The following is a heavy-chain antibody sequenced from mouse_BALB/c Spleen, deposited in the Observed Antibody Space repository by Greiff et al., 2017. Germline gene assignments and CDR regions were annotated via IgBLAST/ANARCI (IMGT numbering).Heavy chain of an antibody. CDR1: GYAFSSYW. Sequence: QVQLQQSGAELVRPGSSVKISCKASGYAFSSYWMNWVKQRPGQGLEWIGQIYPGDGDTNYNGKFKGKATLTADKSSSTAYMQLSSLTSEDSAVYFCARWGAGGAMDYWGQGTSVTVSS. V-gene: IGHV1-80*01. D-gene: IGHD3-3*01. CDR2: IYPGDGDT. J-gene: IGHJ4*01. CDR3: ARWGAGGAMDY.